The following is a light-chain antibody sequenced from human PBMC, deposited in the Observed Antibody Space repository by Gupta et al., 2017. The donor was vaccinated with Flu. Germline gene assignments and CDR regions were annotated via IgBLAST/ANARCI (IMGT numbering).Light chain of an antibody. Sequence: GDRVTSTCRASQSINVWLAWFQKKPGDAPKSLLYKASNLESGVPSRFSGSGSGTEFSLTISSLQPDDFATYYCQQYKSNPWTFGQGTKVEIK. V-gene: IGKV1-5*03. CDR3: QQYKSNPWT. J-gene: IGKJ1*01. CDR1: QSINVW. CDR2: KAS.